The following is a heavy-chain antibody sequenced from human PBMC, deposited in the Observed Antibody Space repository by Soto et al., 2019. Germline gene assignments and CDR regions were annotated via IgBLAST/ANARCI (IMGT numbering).Heavy chain of an antibody. CDR1: GGTFSSYT. J-gene: IGHJ3*02. D-gene: IGHD3-16*01. V-gene: IGHV1-69*02. CDR3: ARGVRGADAFDI. CDR2: IIPILGIA. Sequence: ASVKVSCKASGGTFSSYTISWVRQAPGQGLEWMGRIIPILGIANYAQKFQGRVTITADKSTSTAYMELSSLRSEDTAVYYCARGVRGADAFDIWGQGTMVTVSS.